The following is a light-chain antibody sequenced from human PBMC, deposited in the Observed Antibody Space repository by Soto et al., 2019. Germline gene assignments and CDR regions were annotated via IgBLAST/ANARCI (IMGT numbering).Light chain of an antibody. CDR1: QSVASH. Sequence: EIVLTQSPATLSLSPGESAALSCRASQSVASHLAWYQQKPGQPPRLLIYGAFTRATGIPARFSGNGSETEFTLTISSLQSEDSAVYYCQQRSSCPLTFGGGTKV. V-gene: IGKV3-11*01. J-gene: IGKJ4*01. CDR2: GAF. CDR3: QQRSSCPLT.